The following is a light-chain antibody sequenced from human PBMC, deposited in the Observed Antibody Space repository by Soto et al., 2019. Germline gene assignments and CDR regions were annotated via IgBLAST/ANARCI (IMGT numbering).Light chain of an antibody. J-gene: IGKJ1*01. Sequence: EIVLTQSPVSLSLSPGEIATLSCSASQSVSNNYLAWYQQKPGQAPRLLIYGASNRAAGIPDRFSGSGSGTDFTLTISSLQPDDFATYYCQNYNSYSEEFGQGTKVDIK. CDR2: GAS. V-gene: IGKV3-20*01. CDR3: QNYNSYSEE. CDR1: QSVSNNY.